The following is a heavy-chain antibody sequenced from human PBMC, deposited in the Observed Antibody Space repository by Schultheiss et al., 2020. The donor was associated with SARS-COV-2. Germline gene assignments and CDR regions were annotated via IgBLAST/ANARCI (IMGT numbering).Heavy chain of an antibody. CDR2: ISYDGSNK. CDR1: GFTFSSYA. CDR3: ARDLRGWYYDY. V-gene: IGHV3-30*01. Sequence: GESLKISCAASGFTFSSYAMHWVRQAPGKGLEWVAVISYDGSNKYCADSVKGRFTISRDNSKNTLYLQMNSLRAEDTAVYYCARDLRGWYYDYWGQGTLVTVSS. D-gene: IGHD6-19*01. J-gene: IGHJ4*02.